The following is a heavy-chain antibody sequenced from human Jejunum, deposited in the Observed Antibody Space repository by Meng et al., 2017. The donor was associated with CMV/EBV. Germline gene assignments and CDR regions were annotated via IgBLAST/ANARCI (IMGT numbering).Heavy chain of an antibody. D-gene: IGHD6-19*01. V-gene: IGHV3-30*02. CDR3: AKSIAVAGNYYYGMDV. Sequence: TFRTYGMHWVRQAPGKGLEWVAFIRYDGSNKYYADSVKGRFTISRDNSKNTLYLQMSSLRVEDTAVYYCAKSIAVAGNYYYGMDVWGQGTTVTVSS. J-gene: IGHJ6*02. CDR1: TFRTYG. CDR2: IRYDGSNK.